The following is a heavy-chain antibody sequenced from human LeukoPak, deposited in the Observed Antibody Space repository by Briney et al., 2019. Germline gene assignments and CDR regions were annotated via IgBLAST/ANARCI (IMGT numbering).Heavy chain of an antibody. V-gene: IGHV3-23*01. CDR1: GFTFSSYA. D-gene: IGHD6-19*01. CDR2: ISGSGGST. Sequence: GGSLRLSCAASGFTFSSYAMSWVRQAPGKGLEWVSAISGSGGSTYYADSVEGRFTISRDNSKNTLYLQMNSLRAEDTAVYYCAKDLSSGWYYFDYWGQGTLVTVSS. CDR3: AKDLSSGWYYFDY. J-gene: IGHJ4*02.